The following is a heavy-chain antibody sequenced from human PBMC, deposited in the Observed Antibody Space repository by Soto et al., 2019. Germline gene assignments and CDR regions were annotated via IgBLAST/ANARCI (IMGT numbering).Heavy chain of an antibody. D-gene: IGHD1-1*01. J-gene: IGHJ3*01. CDR1: GFTFSDHL. CDR3: ARDKLSGGPRANDAFDV. V-gene: IGHV1-3*01. CDR2: INPDNGNT. Sequence: QVQLVQSGAEVRKPGASVNISCRASGFTFSDHLINWVRQVPGQSLEWMGWINPDNGNTKYSHTFQGRVTISRHSSASIVYVEVIDLTSDDTTVFYCARDKLSGGPRANDAFDVWGQGTMVTVSS.